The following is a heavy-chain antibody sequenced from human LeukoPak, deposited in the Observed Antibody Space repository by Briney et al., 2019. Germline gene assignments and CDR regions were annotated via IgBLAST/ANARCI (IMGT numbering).Heavy chain of an antibody. J-gene: IGHJ4*02. CDR1: GFTFSSYS. CDR3: ARDLREYSSSFFDY. Sequence: PGGSLRLSFAASGFTFSSYSMNWVRQAPGKGLEWVSSISSSSSYIYYADSVKGRFTISRDNAKNSLYLQMNSLRAEDTAVYYCARDLREYSSSFFDYWGQGTLVTVSS. D-gene: IGHD6-6*01. CDR2: ISSSSSYI. V-gene: IGHV3-21*01.